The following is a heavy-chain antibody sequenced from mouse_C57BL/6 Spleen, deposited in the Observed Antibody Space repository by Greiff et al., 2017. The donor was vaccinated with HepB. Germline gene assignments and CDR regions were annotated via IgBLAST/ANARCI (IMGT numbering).Heavy chain of an antibody. CDR1: GFTFSDYG. CDR3: ARSRYDGSPLYAMDY. J-gene: IGHJ4*01. D-gene: IGHD2-3*01. CDR2: ISSGSSTI. V-gene: IGHV5-17*01. Sequence: EVKLVESGGGLVKPGGSLKLSCAASGFTFSDYGMHWVRQAPEKGLEWVAYISSGSSTIYYADTVKGRFTISRDNAKNTLFLQMTSLRSEDTAMYYCARSRYDGSPLYAMDYWGQGTSVTVSS.